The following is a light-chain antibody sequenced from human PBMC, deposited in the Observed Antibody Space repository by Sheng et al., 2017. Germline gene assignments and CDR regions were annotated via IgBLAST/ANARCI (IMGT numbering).Light chain of an antibody. V-gene: IGLV2-14*03. CDR2: NVN. CDR1: TGDIGTYNF. J-gene: IGLJ3*02. Sequence: QSALTQPAAVSGSLGQSITISCTGNTGDIGTYNFVCWFQQHPGKVPKLIISNVNYRPSGISDRFSGSKSGNAASLTISGLQTDDEADYYCSSYTKNATRVFGGGTRLTVL. CDR3: SSYTKNATRV.